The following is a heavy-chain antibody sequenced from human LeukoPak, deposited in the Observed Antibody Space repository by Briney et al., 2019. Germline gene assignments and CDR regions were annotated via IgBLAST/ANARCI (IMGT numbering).Heavy chain of an antibody. J-gene: IGHJ4*02. CDR3: ATQPGIAARDVDY. V-gene: IGHV3-21*04. Sequence: PGGSLRLPCAASGFTFSSYSMNWVRQAPGKGLEWVSSISSSSTYIYYADSLKGRFTISRDNAKNSLFLQMNSLRAEDTAVYYCATQPGIAARDVDYWGQGTLVTVSS. D-gene: IGHD6-13*01. CDR2: ISSSSTYI. CDR1: GFTFSSYS.